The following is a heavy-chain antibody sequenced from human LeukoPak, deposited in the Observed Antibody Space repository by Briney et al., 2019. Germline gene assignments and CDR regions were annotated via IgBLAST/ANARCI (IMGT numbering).Heavy chain of an antibody. J-gene: IGHJ4*02. V-gene: IGHV1-18*04. Sequence: ASVKVSCKASGYTFTSDGISWVRQAPGQGLEWMGRISAYNGNTNYAQKFQGRVTLTTDTSTSTAYMELKSLRSDDTAVYYCARERPPIQLWFGRNRGGTVDYWGQGTLVTVSS. CDR3: ARERPPIQLWFGRNRGGTVDY. CDR1: GYTFTSDG. D-gene: IGHD5-18*01. CDR2: ISAYNGNT.